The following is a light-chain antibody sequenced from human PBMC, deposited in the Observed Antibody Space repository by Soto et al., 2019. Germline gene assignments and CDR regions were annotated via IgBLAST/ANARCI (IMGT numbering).Light chain of an antibody. J-gene: IGLJ3*02. CDR3: ATWDDSLSGRV. V-gene: IGLV1-44*01. Sequence: QAVVTQPPSASGTPGQRVTISCSGSSSNIGSNTVNWYQQVPGTAPKLLIYTNNQRPSGVPDRFSGSKSGTSASLAISGLQSEDEADYYCATWDDSLSGRVFGGGTKVTVL. CDR2: TNN. CDR1: SSNIGSNT.